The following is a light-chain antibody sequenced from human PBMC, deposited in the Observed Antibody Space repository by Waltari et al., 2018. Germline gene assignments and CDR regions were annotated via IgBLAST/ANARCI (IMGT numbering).Light chain of an antibody. CDR2: RND. J-gene: IGLJ3*02. V-gene: IGLV10-54*04. CDR3: SAWDSGLNSWV. Sequence: QAGLTQPPSVSKGLRQTATLTCAGNGNNIGNQGAAWLQQHQGQPPKLLSFRNDRRPLGISDRFSASRSGNIASLTITGLQPDDEADYFCSAWDSGLNSWVFGGGTRLTVL. CDR1: GNNIGNQG.